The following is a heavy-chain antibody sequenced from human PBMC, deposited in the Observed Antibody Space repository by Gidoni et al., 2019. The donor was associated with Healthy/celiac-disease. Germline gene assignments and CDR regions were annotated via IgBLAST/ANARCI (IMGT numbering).Heavy chain of an antibody. Sequence: QVQLQESGPGLVKPSETLSLTCTVSGGSISSYYWSWIRQPPGKGLEWIGYIYYSGSTNYNPSLKSRVTISVDTSKNQFSLKLSSVTAADTAVYYCARVSDSSPGDWFDPWGQGTLVTVSS. CDR2: IYYSGST. D-gene: IGHD6-13*01. CDR3: ARVSDSSPGDWFDP. V-gene: IGHV4-59*01. CDR1: GGSISSYY. J-gene: IGHJ5*02.